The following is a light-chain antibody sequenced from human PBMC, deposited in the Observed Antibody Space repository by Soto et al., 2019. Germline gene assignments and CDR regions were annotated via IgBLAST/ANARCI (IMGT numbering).Light chain of an antibody. CDR3: QHYNSYSEA. CDR1: QSISSF. J-gene: IGKJ1*01. V-gene: IGKV1-5*03. CDR2: KAS. Sequence: DIQMTQSPSSLSASVGDRVTITCRTSQSISSFLNWYQQKPGNAPKLLIYKASTLKSGVPSRFSGSGSGTEFTLTISSLQPDDFATYYCQHYNSYSEAFGQGTKVELK.